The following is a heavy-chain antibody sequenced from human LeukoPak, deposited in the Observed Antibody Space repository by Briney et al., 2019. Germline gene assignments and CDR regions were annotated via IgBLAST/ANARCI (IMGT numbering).Heavy chain of an antibody. CDR2: ISGSRGST. V-gene: IGHV3-23*01. J-gene: IGHJ4*02. D-gene: IGHD3-10*01. Sequence: GGSLRLSCAASGFTFSSYAMSWVRQAPGKGLEWVSAISGSRGSTYYADSVKGRFTISRDNSKNTLYLQMNSLRAEDTAVYYCAREGESYPDLDYWGQGTLVTVSS. CDR1: GFTFSSYA. CDR3: AREGESYPDLDY.